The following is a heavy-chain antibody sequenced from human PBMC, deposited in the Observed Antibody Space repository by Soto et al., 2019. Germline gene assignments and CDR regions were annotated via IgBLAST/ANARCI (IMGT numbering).Heavy chain of an antibody. D-gene: IGHD3-10*01. J-gene: IGHJ4*02. V-gene: IGHV4-34*01. CDR2: INHSGST. CDR1: GGSFSGYY. CDR3: ARSQRLLWFGEVLASYYFDY. Sequence: SETLSLTCAVYGGSFSGYYWSWIRQPPGKGLEWIGEINHSGSTNYNPSLKSRVTISVDTSKNQFSPKLSSVNAADTAVYYCARSQRLLWFGEVLASYYFDYWGQGTLVTVSS.